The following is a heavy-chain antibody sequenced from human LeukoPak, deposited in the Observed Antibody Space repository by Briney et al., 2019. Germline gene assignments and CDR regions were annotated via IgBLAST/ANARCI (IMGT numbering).Heavy chain of an antibody. J-gene: IGHJ4*02. CDR1: GLTFTNYW. CDR2: IIQDGSEK. V-gene: IGHV3-7*04. D-gene: IGHD6-13*01. CDR3: ARDRRAVALGF. Sequence: GGSLKLSWSASGLTFTNYWMNWVRQAPGEGLEWVANIIQDGSEKYSVASVKGRFTVSRDNAKSSLYLQMNSLRAEDTAVYYCARDRRAVALGFWGQGTLVTVSS.